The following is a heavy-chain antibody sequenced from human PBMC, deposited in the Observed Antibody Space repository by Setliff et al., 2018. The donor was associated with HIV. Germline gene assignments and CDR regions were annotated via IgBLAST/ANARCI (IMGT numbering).Heavy chain of an antibody. CDR2: IAYSGST. Sequence: SETLSLTCTVSGGSISSHYWGWIRQPPGKGLEWIAYIAYSGSTNYNPSLKSRVTISKDTSKNQFSLKLSSVTAADTAVYYCAVSSGWYRHDYWGQGTLVTVSS. V-gene: IGHV4-59*11. CDR1: GGSISSHY. CDR3: AVSSGWYRHDY. D-gene: IGHD6-19*01. J-gene: IGHJ4*02.